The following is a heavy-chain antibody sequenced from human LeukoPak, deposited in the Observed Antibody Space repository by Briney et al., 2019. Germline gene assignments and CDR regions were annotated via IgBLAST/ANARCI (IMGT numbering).Heavy chain of an antibody. Sequence: NPAGSLRLSCAASGFTFSNAWMSWVRQAPGKGLEWVGRIKSKTDGGTTDYAAPVKGRFTISRDDSKNTLYLQMNSLKTEDTAVYYCTTEGGLGGEWDYWGQGTLVTVPS. CDR3: TTEGGLGGEWDY. V-gene: IGHV3-15*01. J-gene: IGHJ4*02. CDR1: GFTFSNAW. D-gene: IGHD3-16*01. CDR2: IKSKTDGGTT.